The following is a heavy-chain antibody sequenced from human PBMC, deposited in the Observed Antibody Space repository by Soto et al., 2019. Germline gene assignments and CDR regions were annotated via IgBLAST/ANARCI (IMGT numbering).Heavy chain of an antibody. D-gene: IGHD4-17*01. J-gene: IGHJ6*02. CDR2: IYSGGST. V-gene: IGHV3-53*01. CDR3: WSGEGMDV. Sequence: ELQVVESGGGVIQPGGSLRLSCLASGFSVSDNYVTWVRQAPGKGLEWVSVIYSGGSTFYADSVKGRFTISRDKSKNTVNLQMNSLRAEYTAVYYCWSGEGMDVWGQGTTVTVSS. CDR1: GFSVSDNY.